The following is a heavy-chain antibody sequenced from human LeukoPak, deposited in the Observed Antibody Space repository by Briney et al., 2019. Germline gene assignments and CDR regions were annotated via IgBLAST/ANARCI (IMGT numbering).Heavy chain of an antibody. CDR3: AREGDQFRGYLDA. CDR1: GFMFSRLG. V-gene: IGHV3-33*01. CDR2: IWHDGSVE. J-gene: IGHJ6*03. Sequence: GGSLRLSCAASGFMFSRLGMQWVRQAPGEGLEWVAMIWHDGSVEEYADSVKGRFTISRDNSQNTLYLQMNSLRDDDTAVYYCAREGDQFRGYLDAWGKGTTVTVSS. D-gene: IGHD3-16*01.